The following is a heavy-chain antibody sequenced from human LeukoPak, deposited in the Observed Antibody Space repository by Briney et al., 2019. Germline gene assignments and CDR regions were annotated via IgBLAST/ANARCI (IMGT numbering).Heavy chain of an antibody. Sequence: GASVNVSCKAPGYTFTGYYMHWVRQAPGQGLEWMGRINPNSGGTNYAQKFQGRVTMTRDTSISTAYMELSRLRSDDTAVYYCARESGSGWYGIDYWGQGTLVTVSS. CDR3: ARESGSGWYGIDY. D-gene: IGHD6-19*01. CDR1: GYTFTGYY. CDR2: INPNSGGT. J-gene: IGHJ4*02. V-gene: IGHV1-2*06.